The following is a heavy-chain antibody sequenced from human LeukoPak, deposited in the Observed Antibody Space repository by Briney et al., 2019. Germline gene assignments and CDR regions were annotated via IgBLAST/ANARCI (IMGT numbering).Heavy chain of an antibody. CDR3: ARDLEYSSSSWGFPGDY. Sequence: SVKVSCKASGGTFSSYAISWVRQAPGQGLEWMGGIIPIFGTANYAQKFQGRVTITTDESTSTAYMELSSLRSEDTAVYYCARDLEYSSSSWGFPGDYWGQGTLVTVSS. CDR1: GGTFSSYA. J-gene: IGHJ4*02. D-gene: IGHD6-6*01. V-gene: IGHV1-69*05. CDR2: IIPIFGTA.